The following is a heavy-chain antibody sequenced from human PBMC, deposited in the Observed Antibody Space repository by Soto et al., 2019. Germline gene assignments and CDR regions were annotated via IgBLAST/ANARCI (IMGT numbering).Heavy chain of an antibody. J-gene: IGHJ4*02. CDR2: ISYDGSYK. CDR3: AKNFIPLRPDLYFHS. CDR1: GLTFRSYG. D-gene: IGHD3-16*01. V-gene: IGHV3-30*18. Sequence: GRYLRLSCAAPGLTFRSYGMHWARQAPGRGLEWVAVISYDGSYKSYDDSVKGRFTISRDNYKNTLHLQMDSLRAEDTAVYYCAKNFIPLRPDLYFHSWCQGPLLTLSS.